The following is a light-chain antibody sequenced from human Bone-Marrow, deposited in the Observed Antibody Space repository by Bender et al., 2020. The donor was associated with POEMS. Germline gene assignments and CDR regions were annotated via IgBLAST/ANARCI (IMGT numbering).Light chain of an antibody. CDR1: ALPKQY. CDR2: KDI. J-gene: IGLJ2*01. V-gene: IGLV3-25*02. Sequence: SYELTQAPSVSVSPGQTARITCSGDALPKQYAYWYQQKPGQAPVVLIYKDIERPSGIPERFSGSNPWNTATLTISRIEAGDEADYYCQLWDSSSDHVVVGGGTKLTVL. CDR3: QLWDSSSDHVV.